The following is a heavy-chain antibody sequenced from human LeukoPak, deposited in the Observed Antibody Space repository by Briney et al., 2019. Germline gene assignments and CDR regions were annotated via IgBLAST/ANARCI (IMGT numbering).Heavy chain of an antibody. Sequence: PSETLSLTCTVSGGSISSYYWSWIRQPPGKGLGWIGYIYYSGSTSYNPSLKSRVTISVDTSKNQFSLKLSSVTAADTAVYYCARAHLGGVPYYHYMDVWGKGTTVTVSS. CDR2: IYYSGST. CDR1: GGSISSYY. D-gene: IGHD3-16*01. CDR3: ARAHLGGVPYYHYMDV. J-gene: IGHJ6*03. V-gene: IGHV4-59*01.